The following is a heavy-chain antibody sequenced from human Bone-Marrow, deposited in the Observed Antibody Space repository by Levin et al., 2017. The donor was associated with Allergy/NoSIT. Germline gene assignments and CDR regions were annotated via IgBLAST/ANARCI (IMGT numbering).Heavy chain of an antibody. Sequence: SETLSLTCSVSGDFISNHYWNWIRQPAGKGLEWIGRIYDGGKPTYNLSLKSRVTMSVDTSKNQFSLKLTFVTAADTAVYFCARAHSDPQTKKWSMLGDWGRGILVTVSS. CDR2: IYDGGKP. CDR1: GDFISNHY. J-gene: IGHJ4*02. CDR3: ARAHSDPQTKKWSMLGD. V-gene: IGHV4-4*07. D-gene: IGHD2-15*01.